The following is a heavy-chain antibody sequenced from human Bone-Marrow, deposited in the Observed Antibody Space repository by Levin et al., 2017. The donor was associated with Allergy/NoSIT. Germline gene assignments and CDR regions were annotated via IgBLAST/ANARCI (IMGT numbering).Heavy chain of an antibody. CDR3: AVGVCKNYYESSLPVDY. Sequence: ASVKVSCKASGGTFSRFLISWVRQAPGQGLEWMGGIVPLFEAANYTRKFQGRVTITADESTSTAHMELSSLRSEDTALYYCAVGVCKNYYESSLPVDYWGQGTLVTVSS. J-gene: IGHJ4*02. CDR1: GGTFSRFL. V-gene: IGHV1-69*13. D-gene: IGHD3-22*01. CDR2: IVPLFEAA.